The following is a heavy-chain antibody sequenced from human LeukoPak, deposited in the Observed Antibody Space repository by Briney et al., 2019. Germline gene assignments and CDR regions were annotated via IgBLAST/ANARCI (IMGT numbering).Heavy chain of an antibody. D-gene: IGHD3-9*01. CDR2: ISSSGSTI. CDR3: AKDYDILTVYGAPGSPFDY. V-gene: IGHV3-11*04. Sequence: GESLRLSCAAPGFTFSDYYMSWIRQAPGNGLEWVSYISSSGSTIYYADSVKGRFTISRDNSKNTLYLQMNSLRAEDTAVYYCAKDYDILTVYGAPGSPFDYWGQGTLVTVSS. CDR1: GFTFSDYY. J-gene: IGHJ4*02.